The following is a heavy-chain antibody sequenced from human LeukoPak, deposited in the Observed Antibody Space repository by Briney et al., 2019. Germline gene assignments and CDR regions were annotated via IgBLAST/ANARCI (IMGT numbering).Heavy chain of an antibody. CDR1: GYSISSGYY. V-gene: IGHV4-38-2*02. CDR2: IHHSGST. D-gene: IGHD1-26*01. CDR3: ARASWELPFDP. Sequence: PSETLPLTCTVSGYSISSGYYWGWIRQPPGKGLEWTASIHHSGSTYYNPSLKNRVTISVDTSKNQFSLKLSSVTAADTAVYYCARASWELPFDPWGQGTLVTVSS. J-gene: IGHJ5*02.